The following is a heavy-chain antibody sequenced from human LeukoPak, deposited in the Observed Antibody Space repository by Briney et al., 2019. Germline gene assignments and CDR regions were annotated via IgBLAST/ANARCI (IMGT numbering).Heavy chain of an antibody. CDR1: GYSFIGYY. D-gene: IGHD3-22*01. V-gene: IGHV1-2*02. CDR2: INPNSGAT. CDR3: ATLDYYDHSHHFMEV. Sequence: ASVKVSCKASGYSFIGYYIHWVRQAPGQGLEWMAWINPNSGATKYAQNFQGRVTVTRDTSTTTAYMELRSLRSDDTAVYYCATLDYYDHSHHFMEVWGKGTPVTVSS. J-gene: IGHJ6*03.